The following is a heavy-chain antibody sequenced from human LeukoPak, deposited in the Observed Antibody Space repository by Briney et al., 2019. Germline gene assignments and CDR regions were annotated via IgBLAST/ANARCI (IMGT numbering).Heavy chain of an antibody. CDR1: DDSISSYY. CDR3: ARVERIQLWWPTYFDY. V-gene: IGHV4-59*01. Sequence: SETLSLTCTVSDDSISSYYWSWIRQPPGKGLEWIGYIYYSGSTNYNPSLKSRVTISVDTSKNQFSLKLSSVTAADTAVYYCARVERIQLWWPTYFDYWGQGTLVTVSS. CDR2: IYYSGST. D-gene: IGHD5-18*01. J-gene: IGHJ4*02.